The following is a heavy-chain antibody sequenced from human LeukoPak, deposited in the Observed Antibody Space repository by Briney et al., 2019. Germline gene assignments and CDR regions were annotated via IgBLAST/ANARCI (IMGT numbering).Heavy chain of an antibody. CDR2: ISAYNGNT. D-gene: IGHD2-15*01. CDR1: GYTFTSYG. J-gene: IGHJ3*02. Sequence: ASVKVSCKASGYTFTSYGISWVRQAPGQGLEWMGWISAYNGNTNYAQKLQGRVTMTTDTSTSTAYMELRSLRSDDTAVYYRARGKDVVVVAATPNNAFDIWGQGTLVTVSS. CDR3: ARGKDVVVVAATPNNAFDI. V-gene: IGHV1-18*01.